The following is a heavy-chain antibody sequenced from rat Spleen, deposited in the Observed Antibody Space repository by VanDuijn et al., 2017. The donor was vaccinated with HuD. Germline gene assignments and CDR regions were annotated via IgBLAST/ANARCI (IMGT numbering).Heavy chain of an antibody. CDR1: GFSLTDNS. J-gene: IGHJ2*01. Sequence: QVQLKESGPGLVQPSQTLSLTCTVSGFSLTDNSVHWLRQPPGKGLEWMGGIWGDGSTSYNSALRSRLSISRDTSKRQVFLKVNSLQTDDTAIYICTRGLGDYWGQGVMVTVSS. CDR3: TRGLGDY. D-gene: IGHD5-1*01. CDR2: IWGDGST. V-gene: IGHV2-1*01.